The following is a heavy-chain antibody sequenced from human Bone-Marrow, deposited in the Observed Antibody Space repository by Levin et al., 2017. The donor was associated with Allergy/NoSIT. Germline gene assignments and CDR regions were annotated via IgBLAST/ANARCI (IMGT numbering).Heavy chain of an antibody. V-gene: IGHV4-39*07. CDR2: IYYSGST. J-gene: IGHJ6*02. CDR3: ASISGGYNYHGIGV. D-gene: IGHD3-10*01. Sequence: SETLSLTCTVSGGSISSSSHYWAWIRQSPGKGLEWIGHIYYSGSTYYNPSLKSRVTISVDTSKNQFSLKLSLVTAADTALFYCASISGGYNYHGIGVWGQGTTVTVSS. CDR1: GGSISSSSHY.